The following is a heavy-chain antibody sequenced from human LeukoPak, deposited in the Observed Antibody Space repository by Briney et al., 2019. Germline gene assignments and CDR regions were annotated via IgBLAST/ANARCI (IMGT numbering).Heavy chain of an antibody. CDR1: GGYVSSSSYF. V-gene: IGHV4-39*07. CDR2: RIYGGDI. J-gene: IGHJ4*02. CDR3: ARDDYGPFDY. Sequence: SETLSITCTVSGGYVSSSSYFWGWVRQPPGKGLEWIGTRIYGGDIYYNPSLKSRVTISIDTSKNQCSLTLKSVTAADTAQYYCARDDYGPFDYCGQGTPFTVSS. D-gene: IGHD4-17*01.